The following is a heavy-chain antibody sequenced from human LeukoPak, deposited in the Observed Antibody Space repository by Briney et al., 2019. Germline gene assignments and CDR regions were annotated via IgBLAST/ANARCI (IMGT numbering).Heavy chain of an antibody. Sequence: ASVKVSCKASGYTFTSYGISWVRQAPGQGLEWMGWISAYNGNTNYAQKLQGRVTMTTDTSTSTAYMELRSLRSDDTAVYYCARRNVVVVAATSYYYYGMDVWGQGTTVTVSS. CDR2: ISAYNGNT. CDR3: ARRNVVVVAATSYYYYGMDV. CDR1: GYTFTSYG. V-gene: IGHV1-18*01. D-gene: IGHD2-15*01. J-gene: IGHJ6*02.